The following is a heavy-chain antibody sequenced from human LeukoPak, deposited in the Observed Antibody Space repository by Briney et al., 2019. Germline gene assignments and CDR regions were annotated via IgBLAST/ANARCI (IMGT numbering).Heavy chain of an antibody. D-gene: IGHD3-10*02. CDR1: GFTFSTYA. Sequence: GGSLRLSCAASGFTFSTYAMHWVRQAPAKGLEWVAVISYDGNNIYYGDSVKGRITISRDNSKNTLYLQMNSLRAEDTAVYYCATSGLRSGYYVWGQGTLVTVSS. J-gene: IGHJ4*02. CDR3: ATSGLRSGYYV. V-gene: IGHV3-30*04. CDR2: ISYDGNNI.